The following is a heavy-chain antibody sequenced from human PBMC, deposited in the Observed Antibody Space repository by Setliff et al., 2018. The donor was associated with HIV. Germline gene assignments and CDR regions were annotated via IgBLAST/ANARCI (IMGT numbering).Heavy chain of an antibody. CDR2: IDPDRGET. Sequence: ASVKXSCKVSGYTFPDYYFQWVRQAPGKGLEWVGLIDPDRGETVYAEKFQGRVTITADRSKDIAYMKLSSLRYEDTAMYYCAWGTQRPIDSWGQGTLVTVSS. V-gene: IGHV1-69-2*01. CDR3: AWGTQRPIDS. D-gene: IGHD3-16*01. CDR1: GYTFPDYY. J-gene: IGHJ4*02.